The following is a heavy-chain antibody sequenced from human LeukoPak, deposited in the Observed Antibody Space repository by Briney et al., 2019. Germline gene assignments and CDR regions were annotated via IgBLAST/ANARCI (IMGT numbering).Heavy chain of an antibody. CDR1: GFTFSSYA. CDR2: ISGSGGST. V-gene: IGHV3-23*01. CDR3: ATFPNPTSCYSLCYFDY. D-gene: IGHD2-2*01. J-gene: IGHJ4*02. Sequence: GGSLRLSCAASGFTFSSYAMSWVRQAPGKGLEWVSAISGSGGSTYYADSVKGRFTISRDNSKNTLYLQMNSLRAEDTAVYYCATFPNPTSCYSLCYFDYWGQGALVTVSS.